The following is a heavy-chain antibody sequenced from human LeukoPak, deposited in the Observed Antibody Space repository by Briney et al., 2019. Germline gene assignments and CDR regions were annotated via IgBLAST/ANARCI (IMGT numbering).Heavy chain of an antibody. D-gene: IGHD2-15*01. CDR1: GFTFSSYA. J-gene: IGHJ4*02. CDR3: ARDAGYCSGGSCPTYYFDY. V-gene: IGHV3-64*01. CDR2: ISSNGGST. Sequence: GGSLRLSCAASGFTFSSYAMHWVRQAPGKGLEYVSTISSNGGSTYYANSVKGRFTISRDNSKNTLYLQMGSLRAEDMAVYYCARDAGYCSGGSCPTYYFDYWGQGTLVTVSS.